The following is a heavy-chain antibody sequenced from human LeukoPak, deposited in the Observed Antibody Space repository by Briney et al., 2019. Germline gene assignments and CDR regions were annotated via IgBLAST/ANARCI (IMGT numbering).Heavy chain of an antibody. Sequence: SETLSLTCTVSGGSISSNGYYWGWIRQPPGKGLEWIGSIYHSGSTYYNPSLKSRVTISVDTSKNQFSLKLSSVTAADTAVYYCARDNGRYYYGSGSYYDHAFDIWGQGTMVTVSS. V-gene: IGHV4-39*07. CDR2: IYHSGST. CDR1: GGSISSNGYY. CDR3: ARDNGRYYYGSGSYYDHAFDI. J-gene: IGHJ3*02. D-gene: IGHD3-10*01.